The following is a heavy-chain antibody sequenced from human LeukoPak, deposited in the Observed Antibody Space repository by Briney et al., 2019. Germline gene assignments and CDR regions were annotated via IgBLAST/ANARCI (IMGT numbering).Heavy chain of an antibody. CDR1: GGSISSYH. CDR2: IYTSGST. CDR3: ASTLLTTGRHY. J-gene: IGHJ4*02. Sequence: SETLSLTCTVSGGSISSYHWSWIRQPAGKGLEWIGRIYTSGSTNYNPSLKSRVTMSVDTSKNQFSLKLSSVTAADTAVYYCASTLLTTGRHYWGQGTLVTVSS. D-gene: IGHD1-1*01. V-gene: IGHV4-4*07.